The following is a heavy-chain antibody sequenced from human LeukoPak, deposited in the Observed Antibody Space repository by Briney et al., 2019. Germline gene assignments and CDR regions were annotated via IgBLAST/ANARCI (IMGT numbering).Heavy chain of an antibody. J-gene: IGHJ6*02. CDR1: GFTVSSNY. V-gene: IGHV3-66*01. D-gene: IGHD3-16*01. CDR2: IYSGGST. CDR3: ARDSFGFDYYGMDV. Sequence: GGSLRLSCAASGFTVSSNYMSWVRQAPGKGLEWVSVIYSGGSTYYADSVKGRFTISRDNSKNTLYLQMNSLRAEDTAVYYCARDSFGFDYYGMDVWGQGTTVTVSS.